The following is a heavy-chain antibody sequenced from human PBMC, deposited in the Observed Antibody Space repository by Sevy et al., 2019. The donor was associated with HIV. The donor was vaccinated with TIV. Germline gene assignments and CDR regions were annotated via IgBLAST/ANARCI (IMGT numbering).Heavy chain of an antibody. Sequence: GGSLRLSCAASGFTFDDYAMHWVRQAPGKGLEWVSGNSWNSGSISYADSVKGRFTISRDNAKNPLYLQMNSLRAEDTALYYCEKDMRTRYGRRSSSWYGAAFDIWGQGTMVTVSS. CDR1: GFTFDDYA. CDR3: EKDMRTRYGRRSSSWYGAAFDI. D-gene: IGHD6-13*01. J-gene: IGHJ3*02. V-gene: IGHV3-9*01. CDR2: NSWNSGSI.